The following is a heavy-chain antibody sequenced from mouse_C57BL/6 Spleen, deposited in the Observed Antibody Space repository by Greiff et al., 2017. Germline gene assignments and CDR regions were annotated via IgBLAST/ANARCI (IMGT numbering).Heavy chain of an antibody. CDR2: INPNNGGT. CDR1: GYTFTDYY. CDR3: AKYDYDAWFAY. Sequence: EVQLQQSGPGLVKPGASVKISCKASGYTFTDYYMNWVKQSHGKSLEWIGDINPNNGGTSYNQKFKGKATLTVDKYSSTAYMDLRSLTSEDSAVYYCAKYDYDAWFAYWGQGTLVTVSA. V-gene: IGHV1-26*01. J-gene: IGHJ3*01. D-gene: IGHD2-4*01.